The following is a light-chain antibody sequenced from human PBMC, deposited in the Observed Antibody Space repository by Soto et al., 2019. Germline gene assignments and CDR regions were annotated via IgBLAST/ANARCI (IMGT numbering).Light chain of an antibody. CDR2: LNSDGSH. V-gene: IGLV4-69*01. J-gene: IGLJ2*01. CDR1: SGHSSYA. CDR3: QTLGTGILV. Sequence: QPVLTQSPSASASLGASVKLTCTLSSGHSSYAIAWHQQQPEKGPRYLMKLNSDGSHSKGDGIPDRFSGSSSGAERYLTISLLQSEDEADYYCQTLGTGILVFGGGTKLTVL.